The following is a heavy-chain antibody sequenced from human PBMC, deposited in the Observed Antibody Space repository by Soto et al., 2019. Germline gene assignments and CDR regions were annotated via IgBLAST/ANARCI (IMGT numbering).Heavy chain of an antibody. CDR3: VKNSGWFNT. Sequence: QLLQSGGGLVQPGGSLTLSCAASGFTFGTTDMSWVRQAPGEGLEWVSTIDGSGGITYYADSVKGRFTISRDNSRKTVYPQMNSLRGDDPALYYCVKNSGWFNTWGQGALVTVSS. CDR1: GFTFGTTD. CDR2: IDGSGGIT. D-gene: IGHD3-10*01. V-gene: IGHV3-23*01. J-gene: IGHJ5*02.